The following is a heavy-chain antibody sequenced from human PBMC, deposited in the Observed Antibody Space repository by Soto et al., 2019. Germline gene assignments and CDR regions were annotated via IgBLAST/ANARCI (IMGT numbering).Heavy chain of an antibody. J-gene: IGHJ6*02. CDR1: GYTFTSYD. D-gene: IGHD3-16*01. V-gene: IGHV1-8*01. Sequence: ASVKVSCKASGYTFTSYDINWVRQATGQGFEWMGWMNPNSGNTGYAQKFQGRVTMTRNTSISTAYMELSSLRSEDTAVYYCARATPGGFYYYYYGMDVWGQGTTVTVSS. CDR3: ARATPGGFYYYYYGMDV. CDR2: MNPNSGNT.